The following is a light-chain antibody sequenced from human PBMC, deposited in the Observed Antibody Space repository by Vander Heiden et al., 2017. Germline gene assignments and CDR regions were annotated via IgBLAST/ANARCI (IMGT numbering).Light chain of an antibody. V-gene: IGLV8-61*01. CDR1: SGSVSTSYY. CDR2: STN. Sequence: HTVVTQEPSFSVSPDGTVTLTCGLSSGSVSTSYYPSWYQQTPGQAPRTLIYSTNTRSSGVPDRFSGSILGNKAARTITGAKADDESDYYCVLYMGSGISVFGGGTKLTVL. J-gene: IGLJ3*02. CDR3: VLYMGSGISV.